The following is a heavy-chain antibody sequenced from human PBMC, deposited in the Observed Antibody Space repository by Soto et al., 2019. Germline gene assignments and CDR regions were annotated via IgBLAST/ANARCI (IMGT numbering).Heavy chain of an antibody. V-gene: IGHV4-30-4*01. CDR2: IYYSGST. Sequence: QVQLQESGPGLVKPSQTLSLTCTVSGGSISSGDYYWSWIRQPPGKGLEWIGYIYYSGSTYYNPSLKSRVTISVDTSKNQFSLKLSSLTAADTAVYYCARGRRYYYGSGSYFDYWGQGTLVTVSS. D-gene: IGHD3-10*01. CDR3: ARGRRYYYGSGSYFDY. J-gene: IGHJ4*02. CDR1: GGSISSGDYY.